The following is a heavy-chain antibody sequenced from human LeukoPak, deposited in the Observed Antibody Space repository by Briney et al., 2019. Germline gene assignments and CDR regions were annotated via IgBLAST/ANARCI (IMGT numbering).Heavy chain of an antibody. CDR2: INPNSGGT. D-gene: IGHD3-22*01. V-gene: IGHV1-2*04. J-gene: IGHJ4*02. CDR1: GYTFTGYY. Sequence: ASVKVSCKASGYTFTGYYMHWVRQAPGQGLEWMGWINPNSGGTNYAQKFQGWVTMTRDTSISTAYMELSGLRSDATAVYYCASSSDSSGYTIDYWGQGTLVTVSS. CDR3: ASSSDSSGYTIDY.